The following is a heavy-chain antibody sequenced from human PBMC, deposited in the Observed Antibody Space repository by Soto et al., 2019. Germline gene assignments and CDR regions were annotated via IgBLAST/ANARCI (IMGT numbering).Heavy chain of an antibody. Sequence: QVQLVQSGAEVKEPGASVRVSCKASGNTFISHGVSWVRQAPGQGLEWMGYISVNEGYIKYAQRFQGRLALTTDTSTNTGYMDLTSLRSDDAATYYCARDNTFVWGAWGQGTLVTVFS. CDR2: ISVNEGYI. V-gene: IGHV1-18*04. D-gene: IGHD3-9*01. CDR1: GNTFISHG. CDR3: ARDNTFVWGA. J-gene: IGHJ5*02.